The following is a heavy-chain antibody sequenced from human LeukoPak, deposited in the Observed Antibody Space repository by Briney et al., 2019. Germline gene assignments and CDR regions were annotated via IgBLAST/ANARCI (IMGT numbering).Heavy chain of an antibody. J-gene: IGHJ6*02. CDR2: ISGSGGST. Sequence: GGSLRLSCAASGFTFSSYAMSWVCQAPGKGLESVSTISGSGGSTYYADSVKGRFTISRDNSKNTLYLQMNSLRAEDTAVYYCTKDGGPWIQRYYGMDVWGQGTKVTVSS. CDR1: GFTFSSYA. CDR3: TKDGGPWIQRYYGMDV. V-gene: IGHV3-23*01. D-gene: IGHD5-18*01.